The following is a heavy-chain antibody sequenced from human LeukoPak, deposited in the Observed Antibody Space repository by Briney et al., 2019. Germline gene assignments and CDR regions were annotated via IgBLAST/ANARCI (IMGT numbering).Heavy chain of an antibody. D-gene: IGHD6-13*01. J-gene: IGHJ4*02. CDR1: GFPFSVYA. CDR3: AKVLKGSWYYFDY. V-gene: IGHV3-23*01. Sequence: GGSLRLSCAASGFPFSVYAMSWVSQAPGKGLEWVSGISGGGGSTNYADSVKGRFTVSRDNSKNTLYLQMNSLRAGDTAVYYCAKVLKGSWYYFDYWGQGTLVTVSS. CDR2: ISGGGGST.